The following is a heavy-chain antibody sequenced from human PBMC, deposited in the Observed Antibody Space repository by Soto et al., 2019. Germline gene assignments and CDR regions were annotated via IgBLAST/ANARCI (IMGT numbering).Heavy chain of an antibody. V-gene: IGHV1-46*01. J-gene: IGHJ6*02. CDR1: GYPFTTYF. CDR2: INPIGAGT. D-gene: IGHD2-15*01. CDR3: ARSSSRDFRGGMDV. Sequence: GASVKVSCKASGYPFTTYFMNRVRQAPGHGLQWMGMINPIGAGTKCAQGFQGRVTMTRDTSTNTVHLELRSLPSDDTAVYYCARSSSRDFRGGMDVWGQGTTVTVSS.